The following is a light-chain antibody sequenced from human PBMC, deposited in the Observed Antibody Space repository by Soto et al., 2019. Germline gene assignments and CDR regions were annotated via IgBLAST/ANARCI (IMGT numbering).Light chain of an antibody. CDR3: QQYGSSPRT. CDR2: DAS. Sequence: EIVLTQSPGTLSLSPGERATLSCRASQSVSSSYLARYQQKPGQAPRLLIYDASSRATGIPDRFSGSGSGTDFTLTISRLEPEDFAVFYCQQYGSSPRTFGQGTKLEIK. CDR1: QSVSSSY. V-gene: IGKV3-20*01. J-gene: IGKJ2*01.